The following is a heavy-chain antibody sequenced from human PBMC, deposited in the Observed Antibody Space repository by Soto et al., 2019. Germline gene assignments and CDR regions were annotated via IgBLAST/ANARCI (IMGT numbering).Heavy chain of an antibody. D-gene: IGHD2-15*01. CDR1: GYTFTSYG. CDR2: ISAYNGNT. V-gene: IGHV1-18*04. CDR3: ASSSSGGYFDY. Sequence: VASVKVSCKASGYTFTSYGISWVRQAPGQGLEWMGWISAYNGNTNYAQKLQGRVTMTTDTSTSTAYMELRSLRSDDAAVYYCASSSSGGYFDYWGQASPVTFSS. J-gene: IGHJ4*02.